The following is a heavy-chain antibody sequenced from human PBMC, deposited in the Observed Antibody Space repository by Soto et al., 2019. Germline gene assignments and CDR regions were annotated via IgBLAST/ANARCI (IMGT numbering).Heavy chain of an antibody. CDR1: GLTVSNNY. CDR2: IYSDNSS. D-gene: IGHD2-8*01. CDR3: ASCHVNGPNDY. Sequence: EAHLEESGGGLVQPGGSLTLSCAASGLTVSNNYMRWVRQAPVKGLEWVSVIYSDNSSYYADSVNGRFTISRDNSKNTRYLQMNSLRDEDTAVYYCASCHVNGPNDYCGQGTLVTVSS. V-gene: IGHV3-66*01. J-gene: IGHJ4*02.